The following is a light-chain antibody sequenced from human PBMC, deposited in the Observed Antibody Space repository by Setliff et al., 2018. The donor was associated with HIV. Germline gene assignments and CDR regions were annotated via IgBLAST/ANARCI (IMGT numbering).Light chain of an antibody. CDR1: TGPVTKSQY. Sequence: QAVVTQEPSLTVSLGDTVTLTCASNTGPVTKSQYPSWFQQKSGQAPRPLIYDTANRQSWAPARFSGSLLGGKAALLLSGAQSEDEADYYCLLSYTATRRVFGTGTKVTVL. CDR2: DTA. J-gene: IGLJ1*01. CDR3: LLSYTATRRV. V-gene: IGLV7-46*01.